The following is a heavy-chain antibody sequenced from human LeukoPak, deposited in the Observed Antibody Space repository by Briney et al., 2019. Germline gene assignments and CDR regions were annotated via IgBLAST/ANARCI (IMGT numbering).Heavy chain of an antibody. D-gene: IGHD3-10*01. J-gene: IGHJ4*02. V-gene: IGHV4-31*03. CDR3: ARGARYGSGSYFDY. CDR1: GGSISSGGYY. Sequence: SQTLSLTCTVSGGSISSGGYYWSWLRQHPGTGLEWIGYIYYGGSTYYNPSLKSRVTISVDTSKNQFSLKLSSVTAADTAVYYCARGARYGSGSYFDYWGQGTLVTVSS. CDR2: IYYGGST.